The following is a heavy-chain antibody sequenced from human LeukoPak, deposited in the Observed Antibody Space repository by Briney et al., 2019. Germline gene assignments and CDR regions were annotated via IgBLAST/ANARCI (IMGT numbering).Heavy chain of an antibody. CDR3: AREGYGDYVGLAFDY. CDR2: ISSSGSTI. D-gene: IGHD4-17*01. Sequence: GGSLRLSCAASGFTFSSYEMNWVRQAPGKGLEWVSYISSSGSTIYYADSVKGRFTISRDNAKNSLYLQMNSLRAEDTAVYYRAREGYGDYVGLAFDYWGQGTLVTVSS. J-gene: IGHJ4*02. V-gene: IGHV3-48*03. CDR1: GFTFSSYE.